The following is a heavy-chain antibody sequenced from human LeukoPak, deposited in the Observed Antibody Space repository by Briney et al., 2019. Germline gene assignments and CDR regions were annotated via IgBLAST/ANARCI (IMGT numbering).Heavy chain of an antibody. CDR2: IYPGDSDT. CDR3: ARVEAAAGMVWFDP. V-gene: IGHV5-51*01. J-gene: IGHJ5*02. D-gene: IGHD6-13*01. CDR1: GYSFTSYW. Sequence: HGESLKISCKGSGYSFTSYWIGGVRQMSGKGLEWMGIIYPGDSDTRYSPSFQGQVTISADKSISTAYLQWSSLKASDTAMYYCARVEAAAGMVWFDPWGQGTLVTVSS.